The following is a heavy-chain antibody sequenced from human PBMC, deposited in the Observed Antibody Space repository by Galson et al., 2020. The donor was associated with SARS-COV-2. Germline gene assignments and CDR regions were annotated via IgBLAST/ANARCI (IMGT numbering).Heavy chain of an antibody. CDR2: IKQDGSEK. CDR1: GFTFSSYW. Sequence: GGSLRLSCAASGFTFSSYWMSWVRQAPGKGLEWVANIKQDGSEKYYVDSVKGRFTISRDNAKNSLYLQMNSLRAEDTAVYYCARLRSSGWPWSYIKYWGQGTLVTVSS. CDR3: ARLRSSGWPWSYIKY. V-gene: IGHV3-7*01. J-gene: IGHJ4*02. D-gene: IGHD6-19*01.